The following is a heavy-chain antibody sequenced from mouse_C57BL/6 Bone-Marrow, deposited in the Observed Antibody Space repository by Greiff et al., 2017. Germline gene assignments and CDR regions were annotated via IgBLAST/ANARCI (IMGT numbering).Heavy chain of an antibody. CDR2: ISYDGSN. CDR1: GYSITSGYY. V-gene: IGHV3-6*01. Sequence: VQLQQSGPGLVKPSPSLSLTCSVTGYSITSGYYWNWIRQFPGNKLEWMGYISYDGSNNYNPSLKNRISITRDTSKNQFCLKLNSVTTEDTATYYCARGGSSYVAWFAYWGQGTLVTVSA. CDR3: ARGGSSYVAWFAY. J-gene: IGHJ3*01. D-gene: IGHD1-1*01.